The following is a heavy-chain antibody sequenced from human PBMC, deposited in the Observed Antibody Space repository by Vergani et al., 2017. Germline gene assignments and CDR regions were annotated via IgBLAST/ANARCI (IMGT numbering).Heavy chain of an antibody. CDR2: ISGSGGST. V-gene: IGHV3-23*01. J-gene: IGHJ4*02. CDR3: AKDYYDSSGYYHYFDY. Sequence: EVQLLESGGGLVQPGGSLRLSCAASGFTFSSYAMSWVRQAPGKGLEWVSAISGSGGSTYYADSVKGRFTSSRDNSKNTLYLQMNILRAEDTAVYYCAKDYYDSSGYYHYFDYWGQGTLVTVSS. CDR1: GFTFSSYA. D-gene: IGHD3-22*01.